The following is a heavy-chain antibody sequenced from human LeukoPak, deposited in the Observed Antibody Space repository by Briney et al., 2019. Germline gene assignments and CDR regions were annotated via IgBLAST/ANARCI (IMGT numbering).Heavy chain of an antibody. CDR1: GGSFSGYY. D-gene: IGHD5-24*01. CDR2: INHSGST. Sequence: TSSETLSLTCAVYGGSFSGYYWSWIRQPPGKGLEWIGEINHSGSTNYNPSLKSRVTISVDTSKNQFSLKLSSVTAADTAVYYCARGGGRSVQLTWYFDLWGRGTLVTVSS. V-gene: IGHV4-34*01. CDR3: ARGGGRSVQLTWYFDL. J-gene: IGHJ2*01.